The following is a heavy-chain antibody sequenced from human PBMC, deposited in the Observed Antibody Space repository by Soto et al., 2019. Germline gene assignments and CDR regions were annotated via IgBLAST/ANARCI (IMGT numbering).Heavy chain of an antibody. J-gene: IGHJ4*02. CDR2: IKSKTHGGTT. CDR1: GFTFDNAW. V-gene: IGHV3-15*01. D-gene: IGHD6-6*01. Sequence: PGVSLRLSWSASGFTFDNAWMSWFRQAPGKGLEWVGRIKSKTHGGTTEYAAAVKGRFTISRDDSKNTLYLQMNSLKTEDTAVYSWAMLLGLVVSGIFDFWGKGSRVTVYS. CDR3: AMLLGLVVSGIFDF.